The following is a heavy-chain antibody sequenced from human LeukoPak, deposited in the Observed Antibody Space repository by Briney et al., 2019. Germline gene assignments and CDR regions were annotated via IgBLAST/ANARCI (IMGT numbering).Heavy chain of an antibody. Sequence: SEALSLTCSVSGGSISGYYWTWVRQPPGKGLEWIGQIHYSGRADYNPSLKSRITMSVDTSRNQISLKLSSVTAADTAIYYCVRFGVNYDMDVWGQGTTVTVFS. D-gene: IGHD3-16*01. CDR2: IHYSGRA. CDR1: GGSISGYY. V-gene: IGHV4-59*01. CDR3: VRFGVNYDMDV. J-gene: IGHJ6*02.